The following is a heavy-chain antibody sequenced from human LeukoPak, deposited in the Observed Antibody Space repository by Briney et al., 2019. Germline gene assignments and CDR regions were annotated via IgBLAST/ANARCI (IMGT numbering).Heavy chain of an antibody. V-gene: IGHV4-34*01. Sequence: PSETLSLTCAVYGGSFSGYYWSWIRQPPGKGLEWIGEINHSGSTNYNPSLKSRVTISVDTSKNQFSLKLSSVTAADTAVYYCARVRGHYYYGMDVWGKGTTVTVSS. CDR2: INHSGST. J-gene: IGHJ6*04. CDR1: GGSFSGYY. CDR3: ARVRGHYYYGMDV. D-gene: IGHD4-17*01.